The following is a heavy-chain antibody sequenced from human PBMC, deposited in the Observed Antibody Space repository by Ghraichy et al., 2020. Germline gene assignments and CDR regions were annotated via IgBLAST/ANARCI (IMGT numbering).Heavy chain of an antibody. CDR3: VRVQRWANENDY. Sequence: ESLNISCAAFGFTFSSYWMYWVRQAPGKGLVWVSRINSDGISTNYADSVKGRFTISRDNAKSTLYLQMNSLSAEDTAVYYCVRVQRWANENDYWGQGALVTVSS. J-gene: IGHJ4*02. CDR1: GFTFSSYW. D-gene: IGHD5-24*01. CDR2: INSDGIST. V-gene: IGHV3-74*01.